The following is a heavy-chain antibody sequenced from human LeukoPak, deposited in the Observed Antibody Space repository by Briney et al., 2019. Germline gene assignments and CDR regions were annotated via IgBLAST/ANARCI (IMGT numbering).Heavy chain of an antibody. Sequence: GGSLRLSCAASGFTFSSYWMTWVRQAPGKGLEWVANINEDGSEKYYVDSVKGRFTISRDNAKNSLFLQMNSLRDEDTAVYYCASRDYFDYWGQGTLVTVSS. V-gene: IGHV3-7*02. CDR2: INEDGSEK. CDR3: ASRDYFDY. J-gene: IGHJ4*02. CDR1: GFTFSSYW.